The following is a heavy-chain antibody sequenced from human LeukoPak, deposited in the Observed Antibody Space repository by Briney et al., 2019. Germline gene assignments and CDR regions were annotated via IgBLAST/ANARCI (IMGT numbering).Heavy chain of an antibody. Sequence: GASVKVSCKASGYTFTGYYMHWVRQAPGQGLEWMGWINPNSGGTNYAQKFQGWVTMTRDTSISTAYMELSRLRSDDTAVYYCASARREGSSWETPFDYWGQGALVTVSS. CDR2: INPNSGGT. D-gene: IGHD6-13*01. CDR1: GYTFTGYY. CDR3: ASARREGSSWETPFDY. J-gene: IGHJ4*02. V-gene: IGHV1-2*04.